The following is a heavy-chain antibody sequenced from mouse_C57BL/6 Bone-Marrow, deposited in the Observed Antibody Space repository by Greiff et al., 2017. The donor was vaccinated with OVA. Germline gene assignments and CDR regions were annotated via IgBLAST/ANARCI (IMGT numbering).Heavy chain of an antibody. Sequence: QVHVKQSGAELVKPGASVKISCKASGYAFSSYWMNWVKQRPGKGLEWIGQIYPGDGDTNYNGKFKGKATLTADKSSSTAYKQLSSLTSEDSAVYFCARSYDYDWYFDVWGTGTTVTVSS. V-gene: IGHV1-80*01. CDR1: GYAFSSYW. CDR3: ARSYDYDWYFDV. CDR2: IYPGDGDT. D-gene: IGHD2-4*01. J-gene: IGHJ1*03.